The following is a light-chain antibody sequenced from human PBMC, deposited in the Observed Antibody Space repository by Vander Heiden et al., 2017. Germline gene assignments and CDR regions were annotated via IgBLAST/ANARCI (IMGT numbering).Light chain of an antibody. CDR2: GAS. V-gene: IGKV3-20*01. Sequence: EIVLTQSPGTLSLSPGERATLSCRARQSVSSSYLAWYQQKPGQAPRLLIYGASTRATGIPDRFSGSGSGTDFTLTISRLEPEDLAVYYCQQYGSSPWTFGQGTKVEIK. J-gene: IGKJ1*01. CDR3: QQYGSSPWT. CDR1: QSVSSSY.